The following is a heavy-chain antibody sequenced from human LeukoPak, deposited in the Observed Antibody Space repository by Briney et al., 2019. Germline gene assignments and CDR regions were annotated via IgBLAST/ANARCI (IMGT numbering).Heavy chain of an antibody. D-gene: IGHD3-22*01. CDR1: GGSISSGSYY. J-gene: IGHJ1*01. Sequence: PSQTLSLTCTVSGGSISSGSYYWSWIRQPPGKGLEWIGYIYYSGSTYYNPSLKSRVTISVDTSKNQFSLKLSSVTAADTAVYYCARVLHNYYDSNAYYEYFQHWGQGTLVTVSS. CDR3: ARVLHNYYDSNAYYEYFQH. CDR2: IYYSGST. V-gene: IGHV4-31*03.